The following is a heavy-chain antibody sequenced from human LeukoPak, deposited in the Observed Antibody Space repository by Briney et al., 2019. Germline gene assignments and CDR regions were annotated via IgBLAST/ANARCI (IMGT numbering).Heavy chain of an antibody. CDR3: ARDAVVAASFPSGWFDP. Sequence: GGSLRLSCAASGFTFSSYSMNWVRQAPGKGLEWVSSISSSSSYIYYADSVKGRFTISRDNAKNSLYLQMNSLRAEDTAVYYCARDAVVAASFPSGWFDPWGQGTLVTVSS. V-gene: IGHV3-21*01. CDR1: GFTFSSYS. D-gene: IGHD2-15*01. J-gene: IGHJ5*02. CDR2: ISSSSSYI.